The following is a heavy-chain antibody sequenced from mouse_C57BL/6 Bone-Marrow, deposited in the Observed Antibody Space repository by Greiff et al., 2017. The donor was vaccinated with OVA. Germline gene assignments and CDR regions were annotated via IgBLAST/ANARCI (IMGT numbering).Heavy chain of an antibody. CDR2: ISSGGDYI. J-gene: IGHJ3*01. Sequence: EVKLVESGEGLVKPGGSLKLSCAASGFTFSSYAMSWVRQTPEKRLEWVAYISSGGDYIYYADTVKGRFTISRDNARNTLYLQMSSLKSEDTAMYYCTSRYDYDEGGWFAYWGQGTLVTVSA. CDR1: GFTFSSYA. CDR3: TSRYDYDEGGWFAY. D-gene: IGHD2-4*01. V-gene: IGHV5-9-1*02.